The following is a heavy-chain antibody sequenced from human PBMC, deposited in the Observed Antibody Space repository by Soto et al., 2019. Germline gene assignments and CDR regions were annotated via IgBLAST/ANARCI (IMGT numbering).Heavy chain of an antibody. Sequence: QVQLQESGPGLVKPSGTLSLTCAVSGGSISSSNWWSWVRQPPGKGLEWTGEIYHSGSPNYNPSHKSRLTISIVKSQNQSVLRQSSGTATDTAVYYCARVAFGGPAGGGGRASFDPWGQGTLVTVSS. CDR1: GGSISSSNW. V-gene: IGHV4-4*02. CDR3: ARVAFGGPAGGGGRASFDP. D-gene: IGHD3-16*01. J-gene: IGHJ5*02. CDR2: IYHSGSP.